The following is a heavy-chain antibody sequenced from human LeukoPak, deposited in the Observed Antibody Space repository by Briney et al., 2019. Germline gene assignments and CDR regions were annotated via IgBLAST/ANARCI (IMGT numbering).Heavy chain of an antibody. CDR3: AKDSYYYDSSGYYQYFDY. J-gene: IGHJ4*02. V-gene: IGHV3-9*01. D-gene: IGHD3-22*01. CDR1: GFTFDDYA. Sequence: GGSLRHSCAASGFTFDDYAMHWVRQAPGKGLEWVSGLSWNSGSIGYADSVKGRFTISRDNAKNSLYLQMNSLRAEDTALYYCAKDSYYYDSSGYYQYFDYWGQGTLVTVSS. CDR2: LSWNSGSI.